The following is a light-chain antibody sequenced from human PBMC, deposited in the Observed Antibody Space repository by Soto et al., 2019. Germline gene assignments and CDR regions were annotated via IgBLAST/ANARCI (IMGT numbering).Light chain of an antibody. CDR2: EVA. J-gene: IGLJ3*02. CDR1: SSDVGGYNY. CDR3: SSYTGSGTL. Sequence: QSALTQPASVSGSPGQSITISCTGTSSDVGGYNYVSWYQHHPGKAPQLMIYEVAKRPADVSNRFSGSKSGNTASLTISWLQPEDEADYYCSSYTGSGTLFGGGTKVTVL. V-gene: IGLV2-14*01.